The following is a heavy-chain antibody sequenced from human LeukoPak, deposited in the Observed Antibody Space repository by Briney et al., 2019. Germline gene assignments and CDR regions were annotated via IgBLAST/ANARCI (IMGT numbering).Heavy chain of an antibody. V-gene: IGHV3-21*01. CDR3: ARDLMDTAMVFDY. CDR2: SSSSSSYI. Sequence: GGSLRLSCAASGFTFSSYSMNWVRQAPGKGLEWVSSSSSSSSYIYYADSVKGRFTISRDNAKNSLYLQMNSLRAEDTAVYYCARDLMDTAMVFDYWGQGTLVTVSS. J-gene: IGHJ4*02. CDR1: GFTFSSYS. D-gene: IGHD5-18*01.